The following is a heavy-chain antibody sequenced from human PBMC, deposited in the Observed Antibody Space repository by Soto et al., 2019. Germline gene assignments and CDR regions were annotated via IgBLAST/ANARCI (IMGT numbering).Heavy chain of an antibody. J-gene: IGHJ6*02. CDR1: GYSFTSYW. CDR2: IYPGDSDT. D-gene: IGHD5-12*01. CDR3: AGFVKATIKAPDESGMDV. Sequence: PGESLKISCKGSGYSFTSYWIGWVRQMPGKGLEWMGIIYPGDSDTRYSPSFQGQVTISADKSNSTAYLQWRSLKASDTAMYYCAGFVKATIKAPDESGMDVWGQGTTVTVSS. V-gene: IGHV5-51*01.